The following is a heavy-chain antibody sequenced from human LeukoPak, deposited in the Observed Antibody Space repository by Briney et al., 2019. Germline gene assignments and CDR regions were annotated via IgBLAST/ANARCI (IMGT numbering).Heavy chain of an antibody. CDR2: FDPEDGET. J-gene: IGHJ4*02. CDR3: ATDYGVRGVIDY. Sequence: GASVKVSCKVSGYTLIELSMHWVRQAPGEGLEWRGGFDPEDGETIYAQKFQGRVTMTEDTSTDTAYMELSSLRSEDTAVYYCATDYGVRGVIDYWGQGTLVTVSS. D-gene: IGHD3-10*01. CDR1: GYTLIELS. V-gene: IGHV1-24*01.